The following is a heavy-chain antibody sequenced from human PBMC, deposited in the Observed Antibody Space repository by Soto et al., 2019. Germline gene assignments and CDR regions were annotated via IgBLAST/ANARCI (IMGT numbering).Heavy chain of an antibody. CDR2: ISYDGSNK. D-gene: IGHD5-18*01. CDR1: GFTFSSYA. J-gene: IGHJ6*02. V-gene: IGHV3-30-3*01. CDR3: ASPTGPYTAITREYYYYYGMDV. Sequence: GGSLRLSCAASGFTFSSYAMHWVRQAPGKGLEWVAVISYDGSNKYYADSVKGRFTISRDNSKNTLYLQMNSLRAEDTAVYYCASPTGPYTAITREYYYYYGMDVWGQGTTVTVSS.